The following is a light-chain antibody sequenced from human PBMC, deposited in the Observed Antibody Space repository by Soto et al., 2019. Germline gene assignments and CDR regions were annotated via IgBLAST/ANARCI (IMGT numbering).Light chain of an antibody. V-gene: IGKV3-15*01. Sequence: EIVMTQSPATLSVSPGERATLSCRASQSVSSNLAWYQQKPGQAPRLLIYGASTRATGIPARLSGSGSGTEFTLTISSMQSEDFAVYYCQQYNNLWTFGQGTKVDIK. CDR3: QQYNNLWT. CDR1: QSVSSN. CDR2: GAS. J-gene: IGKJ1*01.